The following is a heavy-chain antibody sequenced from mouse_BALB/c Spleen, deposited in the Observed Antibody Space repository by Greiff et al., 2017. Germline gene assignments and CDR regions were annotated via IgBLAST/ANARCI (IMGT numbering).Heavy chain of an antibody. V-gene: IGHV5-17*02. CDR3: ARRGSSPYYAMDY. CDR1: GFTFSSFG. CDR2: ISSGSTI. J-gene: IGHJ4*01. D-gene: IGHD1-1*01. Sequence: EVKVEESGGGLVQPGGSRKLSCAASGFTFSSFGMHWVRQAPEKGLEWVAYISSGSTIYYADTVKGRFTISRDNPKNTLFLQMTSLRSEDTAMYYCARRGSSPYYAMDYWGQGTSVTVSS.